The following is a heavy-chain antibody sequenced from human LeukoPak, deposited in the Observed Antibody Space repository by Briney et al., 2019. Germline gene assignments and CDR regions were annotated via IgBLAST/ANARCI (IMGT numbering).Heavy chain of an antibody. Sequence: GASVKVSCKASGYTFTSYGISWVRQAPGQGLEWMGWISAYNGNTNYAQKLQGRVTMTTDTSTSTAYMELRSLRSDDTAVCYCARSATMIVVAIGAFDIWGQGTMVTVSS. J-gene: IGHJ3*02. D-gene: IGHD3-22*01. V-gene: IGHV1-18*01. CDR3: ARSATMIVVAIGAFDI. CDR2: ISAYNGNT. CDR1: GYTFTSYG.